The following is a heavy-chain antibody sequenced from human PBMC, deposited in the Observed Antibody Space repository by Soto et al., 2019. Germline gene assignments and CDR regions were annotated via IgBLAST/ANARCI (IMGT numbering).Heavy chain of an antibody. Sequence: QVQLVESGGGVVQPGRSLRLSCAASGFTFSSYAMLWVRQAPGKGLEWVAVISYDGSNKYYADSVKGRFTISRDNSKNTLYLQMNSLRAEDTAVYYCARDGVGAIDYWGQGTLVTVSS. CDR2: ISYDGSNK. V-gene: IGHV3-30-3*01. CDR1: GFTFSSYA. D-gene: IGHD1-26*01. CDR3: ARDGVGAIDY. J-gene: IGHJ4*02.